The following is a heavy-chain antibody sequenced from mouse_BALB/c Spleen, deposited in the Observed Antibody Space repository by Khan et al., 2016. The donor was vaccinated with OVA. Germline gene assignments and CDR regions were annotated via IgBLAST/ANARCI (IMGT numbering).Heavy chain of an antibody. Sequence: QIQLVQSGPELKKPGETVKISCKASGFTFTNYGMNWVKQAPGKGLRWMGWINTYTGEPTYADDFKGRFAFSLETSASTAYLQINNLKNEDIATXFWARTYYSYDRYFDVWGAGTTVTVSS. D-gene: IGHD2-12*01. V-gene: IGHV9-1*02. CDR3: ARTYYSYDRYFDV. J-gene: IGHJ1*01. CDR1: GFTFTNYG. CDR2: INTYTGEP.